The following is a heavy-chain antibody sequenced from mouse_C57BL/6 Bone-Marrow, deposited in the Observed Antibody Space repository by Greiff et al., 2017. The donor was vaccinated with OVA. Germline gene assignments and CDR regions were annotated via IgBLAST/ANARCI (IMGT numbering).Heavy chain of an antibody. V-gene: IGHV3-8*01. J-gene: IGHJ1*03. CDR2: ISYSGST. D-gene: IGHD2-1*01. CDR3: ARYEGGYGNPYWYFDV. CDR1: GYSITSDY. Sequence: DVKLQESGPGLAKPSQTLSLTCSVTGYSITSDYWNWIRKFPGNKLEYMGYISYSGSTYYNPSLKSRISITRDTAKNQYYLQLNSVTTEDTATYYCARYEGGYGNPYWYFDVWGTGTTVTVSS.